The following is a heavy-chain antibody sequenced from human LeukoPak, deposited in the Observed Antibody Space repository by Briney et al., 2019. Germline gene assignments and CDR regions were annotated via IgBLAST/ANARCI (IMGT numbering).Heavy chain of an antibody. V-gene: IGHV4-4*09. CDR1: GGSISSYY. CDR3: ASSPSYYYYYMDV. CDR2: IYTSGST. J-gene: IGHJ6*03. Sequence: SETLSLTCTVSGGSISSYYWSWIRQPPGKGLEWIGYIYTSGSTNYNPSLKSRVTMSVDTSKNQFSLKLSSVTAADTAVYYCASSPSYYYYYMDVWGEGTTVTVSS.